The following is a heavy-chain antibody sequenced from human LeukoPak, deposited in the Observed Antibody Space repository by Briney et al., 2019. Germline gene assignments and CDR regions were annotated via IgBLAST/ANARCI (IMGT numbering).Heavy chain of an antibody. CDR1: GFTFSGYW. Sequence: GGFRRLSCAASGFTFSGYWMHWLRQAPGKGLVWVSRINRDGSSTTYAGSVKGRFPIWRDNARNKLYLQMNTLRDEDTAVYYCARGGAGPANCVDPWSRGIVVTVSS. J-gene: IGHJ5*02. V-gene: IGHV3-74*01. D-gene: IGHD1-26*01. CDR3: ARGGAGPANCVDP. CDR2: INRDGSST.